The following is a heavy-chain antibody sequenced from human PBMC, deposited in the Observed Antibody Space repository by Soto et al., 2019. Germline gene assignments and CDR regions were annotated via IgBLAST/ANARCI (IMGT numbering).Heavy chain of an antibody. J-gene: IGHJ4*02. CDR3: AKSQRGVGPFQLQSFFGY. V-gene: IGHV3-30*18. D-gene: IGHD4-4*01. CDR1: GFSFSSYG. CDR2: VSYDGNNE. Sequence: QGQLVESGGGVVQPGGSLRLSCEASGFSFSSYGMHWARQAPGKGLEWVAVVSYDGNNEYYVDSVKGRFTTSRDNSKNTVFLQMKRLRPEETAVYYCAKSQRGVGPFQLQSFFGYWSQGSLVTVSS.